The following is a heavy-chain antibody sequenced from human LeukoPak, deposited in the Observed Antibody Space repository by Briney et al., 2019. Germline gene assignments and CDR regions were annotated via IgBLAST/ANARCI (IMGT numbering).Heavy chain of an antibody. Sequence: ASVKVSCKPSRHTFTGYYMHWVRQAPGQGLEWMGWINPNSGGTNYAQKFQGRVTMTRDTSISTAYMELSRLRSDDTAVYYCARSDIVVAGQFDPWGQGTLVTVSS. CDR2: INPNSGGT. V-gene: IGHV1-2*02. J-gene: IGHJ5*02. CDR3: ARSDIVVAGQFDP. D-gene: IGHD2-2*01. CDR1: RHTFTGYY.